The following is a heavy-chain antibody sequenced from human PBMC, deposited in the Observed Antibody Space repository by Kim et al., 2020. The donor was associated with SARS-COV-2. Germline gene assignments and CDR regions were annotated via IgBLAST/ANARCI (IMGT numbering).Heavy chain of an antibody. CDR2: INPSGGST. J-gene: IGHJ6*02. V-gene: IGHV1-46*01. CDR1: GYTFTSYY. Sequence: ASVKVSCKASGYTFTSYYMHWVRQAPGQGLEWMGIINPSGGSTSYAQKFQGRVTMTRDTSTSTVYMELSSLRSEDTAVYYCARDYPPRIVAASYYYYGMDVWGQGTTVTVSS. D-gene: IGHD5-12*01. CDR3: ARDYPPRIVAASYYYYGMDV.